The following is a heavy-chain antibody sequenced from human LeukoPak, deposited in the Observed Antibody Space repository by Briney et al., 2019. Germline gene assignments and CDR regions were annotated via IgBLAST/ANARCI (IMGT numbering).Heavy chain of an antibody. CDR3: ARAPGRAEYYFDY. CDR1: GFTFSSYE. J-gene: IGHJ4*02. V-gene: IGHV3-48*03. CDR2: ISSSGSTI. D-gene: IGHD1-26*01. Sequence: GGSLRLSCAASGFTFSSYEMDWVRQAPGKGLEWVSYISSSGSTIYYADSVKGRFTISRDNAKNSLYLQMNSLRADDTAVYYCARAPGRAEYYFDYWGQGTLVTVSS.